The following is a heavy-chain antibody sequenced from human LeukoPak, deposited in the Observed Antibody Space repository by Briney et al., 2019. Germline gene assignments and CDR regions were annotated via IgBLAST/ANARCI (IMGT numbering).Heavy chain of an antibody. CDR1: GFTFSSYA. V-gene: IGHV3-23*01. Sequence: PGGSLRLSCAASGFTFSSYAMGWVRQAPGKGLEWVSAISGSGSGTYYADSVKGRFTISRDNSKNTLYLQMNSLRAEDTAVYYCAKGATMIRGVPPFDYWGQGTLVTVPS. D-gene: IGHD3-10*01. J-gene: IGHJ4*02. CDR3: AKGATMIRGVPPFDY. CDR2: ISGSGSGT.